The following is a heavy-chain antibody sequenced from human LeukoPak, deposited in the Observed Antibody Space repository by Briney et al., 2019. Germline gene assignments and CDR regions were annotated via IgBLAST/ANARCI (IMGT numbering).Heavy chain of an antibody. V-gene: IGHV3-11*04. CDR2: ISSSGSTI. Sequence: GGSLRLSCAASGFTFSDYYMSWIRQAPGKGLEWVSYISSSGSTIYYADSVKGRFTISRDNAKNSLYLQMNSLRAEDAAVYYCARDLIGYCSSTSCSATAAGHDFDYWGQGTLVTVSS. D-gene: IGHD2-2*01. J-gene: IGHJ4*02. CDR1: GFTFSDYY. CDR3: ARDLIGYCSSTSCSATAAGHDFDY.